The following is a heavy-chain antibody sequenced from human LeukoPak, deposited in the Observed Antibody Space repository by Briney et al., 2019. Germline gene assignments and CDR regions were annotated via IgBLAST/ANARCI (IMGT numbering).Heavy chain of an antibody. CDR2: ITSSGSYI. Sequence: GGSLRLSCAASAFSFSNYNMNWVRQAPGKGLEWVSSITSSGSYIYYADSVKGRFTISRDNAKNSLYLQLNSLRAEDMAVYYCARDPYSGSYSDYYYYMDVWGKGTTVTVSS. V-gene: IGHV3-21*01. CDR3: ARDPYSGSYSDYYYYMDV. CDR1: AFSFSNYN. D-gene: IGHD1-26*01. J-gene: IGHJ6*03.